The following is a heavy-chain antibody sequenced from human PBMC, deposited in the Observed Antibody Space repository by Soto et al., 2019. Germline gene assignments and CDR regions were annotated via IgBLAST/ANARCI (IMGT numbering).Heavy chain of an antibody. D-gene: IGHD6-13*01. CDR2: IRSKANSYAT. J-gene: IGHJ6*02. CDR3: TRLRWVNSSSWLLFDNYYGMDV. Sequence: GGSLRLSCAASGFTCSGSAMHWVRQASGKGLEWVGRIRSKANSYATAYAASVKGRFTISRDDSKNTAYLQMNSLKTEDTAVYYCTRLRWVNSSSWLLFDNYYGMDVWGQGTTVTVSS. V-gene: IGHV3-73*01. CDR1: GFTCSGSA.